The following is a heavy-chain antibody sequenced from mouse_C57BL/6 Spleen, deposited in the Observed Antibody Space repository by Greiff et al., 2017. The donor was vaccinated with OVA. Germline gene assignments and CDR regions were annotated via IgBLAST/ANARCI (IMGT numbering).Heavy chain of an antibody. CDR2: IDPSDSYT. D-gene: IGHD1-1*01. CDR1: GYTFTSYW. J-gene: IGHJ2*01. CDR3: ARNYGSRGDY. V-gene: IGHV1-50*01. Sequence: VQLQQPGAELVKPGASVKLSCKASGYTFTSYWMQWVKQRPGQGLEWIGEIDPSDSYTNYNQKFKGKATLTVDTSSSTAYIQLSSLTSEDSAVYYCARNYGSRGDYWGQGTTLTVSS.